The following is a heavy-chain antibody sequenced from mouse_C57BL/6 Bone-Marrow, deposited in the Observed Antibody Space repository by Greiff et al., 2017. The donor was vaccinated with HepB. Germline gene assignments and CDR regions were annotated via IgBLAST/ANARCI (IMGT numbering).Heavy chain of an antibody. Sequence: EVQLQESGPGLVKPSQSLSLTCSVTGYSITSGYYWNWIRQFPGNKLEWMGYISYDGSNNYNPSLKNRISITRDTSKNQFFLKLNSVTTEDTATYYCAKKGYYYGSIPYYAMDYWGQGTSVTVSS. CDR2: ISYDGSN. J-gene: IGHJ4*01. CDR3: AKKGYYYGSIPYYAMDY. D-gene: IGHD1-1*01. V-gene: IGHV3-6*01. CDR1: GYSITSGYY.